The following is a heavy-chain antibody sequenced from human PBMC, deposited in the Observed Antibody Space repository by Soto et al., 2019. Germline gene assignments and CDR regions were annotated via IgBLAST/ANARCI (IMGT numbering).Heavy chain of an antibody. CDR1: GFTFSGSA. D-gene: IGHD6-19*01. Sequence: GVSLRLSCAASGFTFSGSAMHWVRQASGKGLEWVGRIRSKANSYATAYAASVKGRFTISRDDSKNTAYLQMNSLKTEDTAVYYCTRRGLVESHYYYYYMDVWGKGTTVTVSS. V-gene: IGHV3-73*01. CDR3: TRRGLVESHYYYYYMDV. J-gene: IGHJ6*03. CDR2: IRSKANSYAT.